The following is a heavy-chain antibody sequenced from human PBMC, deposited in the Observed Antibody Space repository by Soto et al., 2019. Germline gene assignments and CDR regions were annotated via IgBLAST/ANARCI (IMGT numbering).Heavy chain of an antibody. Sequence: ASVKVSCKTSGYMFTSYGITWVRQAPGQGLEWLGRINCYSGDTNYEQRVKGRVTMTTDTSTSTAYMELRSLRPDDTAVYFCARGLGCFEYGDYCYFDNWGQGTMVTVSS. D-gene: IGHD4-17*01. CDR1: GYMFTSYG. CDR3: ARGLGCFEYGDYCYFDN. CDR2: INCYSGDT. V-gene: IGHV1-18*01. J-gene: IGHJ4*02.